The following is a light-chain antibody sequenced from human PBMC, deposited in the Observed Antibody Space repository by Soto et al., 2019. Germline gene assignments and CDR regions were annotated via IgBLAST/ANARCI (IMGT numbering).Light chain of an antibody. CDR2: GAS. V-gene: IGKV3-20*01. CDR1: QSVTSSY. Sequence: EIVLTQSPGTLSLSPGERATLSCRASQSVTSSYLAWYQQKPGRAPRLIIYGASSRATVIPDRFSGSGSGTDFTLTISRLEPEDFAVYYCQQYGSSPLTFGGGTKVEIK. CDR3: QQYGSSPLT. J-gene: IGKJ4*01.